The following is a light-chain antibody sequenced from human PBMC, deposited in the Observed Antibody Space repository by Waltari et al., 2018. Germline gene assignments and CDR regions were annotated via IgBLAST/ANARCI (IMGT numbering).Light chain of an antibody. CDR2: SAS. V-gene: IGKV1-9*01. CDR1: QGISSY. Sequence: DIQLTQSPSFLSSSVGDRLTITCRASQGISSYLAWYQIRPGKAPKVLIYSASTLQSGVPSRFSGSGSGTEFTLTISSLQPEDFATYYCQQLNSYPLTFGGGTKLEIK. J-gene: IGKJ4*01. CDR3: QQLNSYPLT.